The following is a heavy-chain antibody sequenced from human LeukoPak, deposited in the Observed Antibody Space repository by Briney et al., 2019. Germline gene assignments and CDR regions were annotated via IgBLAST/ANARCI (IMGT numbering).Heavy chain of an antibody. CDR1: GFTVGSNY. CDR2: IYSDADT. V-gene: IGHV3-53*01. D-gene: IGHD4-23*01. Sequence: GGSLRLSCAASGFTVGSNYMSWVRQAPGKGLECVSVIYSDADTYYADSVKGRLIISRDNSKNTLYLQMNSLRAEDTAVYYCARGRSGVVTFRVDHGMDVWGQGTTVTVSS. CDR3: ARGRSGVVTFRVDHGMDV. J-gene: IGHJ6*02.